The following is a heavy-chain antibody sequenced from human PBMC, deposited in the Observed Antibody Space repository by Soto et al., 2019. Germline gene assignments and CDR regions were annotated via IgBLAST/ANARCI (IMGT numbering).Heavy chain of an antibody. CDR1: ECAFSIYG. D-gene: IGHD6-25*01. V-gene: IGHV3-7*05. CDR2: IRKDGSPR. J-gene: IGHJ3*02. CDR3: ARDVSPGSSGLYFDAFDI. Sequence: EVQLVESGGGLVQPGGSLTLSCAASECAFSIYGMTWVRQAPGKGLEWLANIRKDGSPRSYLDSVRGRFTISRDNSKTSMYLQMNSLGDECTGLYVCARDVSPGSSGLYFDAFDIWGQGTMVTVSS.